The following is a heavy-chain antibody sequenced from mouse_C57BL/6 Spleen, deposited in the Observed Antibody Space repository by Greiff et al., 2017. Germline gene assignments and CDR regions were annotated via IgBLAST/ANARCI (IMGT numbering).Heavy chain of an antibody. CDR3: ARGRLRGDYYAMDY. CDR1: GYTFTSYG. V-gene: IGHV1-81*01. Sequence: VNVVESGAELARPGASVKLSCKASGYTFTSYGISWVKQRTGQGLEWIGEIYPRSGNTYYNEKFKGKATLTADKSSSTAYMELRSLTSEDSAVYFCARGRLRGDYYAMDYWGQGTSVTVSS. D-gene: IGHD2-2*01. J-gene: IGHJ4*01. CDR2: IYPRSGNT.